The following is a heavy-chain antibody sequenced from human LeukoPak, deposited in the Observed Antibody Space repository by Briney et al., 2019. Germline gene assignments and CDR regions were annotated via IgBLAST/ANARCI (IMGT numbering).Heavy chain of an antibody. V-gene: IGHV3-7*01. D-gene: IGHD6-19*01. CDR3: ARQVQYRSGYFPPDP. CDR1: GFTFSSYA. J-gene: IGHJ5*02. CDR2: MKGDGSEK. Sequence: GGSLRLSCAASGFTFSSYAMSWVRQAPGKGLEWVANMKGDGSEKHYVDSMKGRSTISRDNAKNSLYLQMNSLTAEDTAVYYCARQVQYRSGYFPPDPWGQGTLVTVSS.